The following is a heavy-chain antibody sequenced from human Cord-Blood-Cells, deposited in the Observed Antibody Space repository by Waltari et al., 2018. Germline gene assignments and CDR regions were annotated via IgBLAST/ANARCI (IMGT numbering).Heavy chain of an antibody. CDR1: GGSFSGYY. D-gene: IGHD6-19*01. J-gene: IGHJ4*02. V-gene: IGHV4-34*01. CDR3: ARVGRYSSGWYTGGSDY. Sequence: QVQLQQWGAGLLKPSETLSLTCAVYGGSFSGYYWSWIRQPPGKGLEWIGEINHRGSTNYHPSLKSRVTISVDTSKNQFSLKLSSVTAADTAVYYCARVGRYSSGWYTGGSDYWGQGTLVTVSS. CDR2: INHRGST.